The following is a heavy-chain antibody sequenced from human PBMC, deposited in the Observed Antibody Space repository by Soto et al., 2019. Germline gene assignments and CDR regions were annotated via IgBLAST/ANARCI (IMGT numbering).Heavy chain of an antibody. D-gene: IGHD2-2*02. Sequence: GASVKVSCKVSGYTLTELSMHWVRQAPGKGLEWMGGFDPEDGETIYAQKFQGRVTMTEDTSTDTAYMELSSLRSEDTAVYYCATVDCSSTSCYIHYWGQGTLVTVSS. J-gene: IGHJ4*02. V-gene: IGHV1-24*01. CDR1: GYTLTELS. CDR3: ATVDCSSTSCYIHY. CDR2: FDPEDGET.